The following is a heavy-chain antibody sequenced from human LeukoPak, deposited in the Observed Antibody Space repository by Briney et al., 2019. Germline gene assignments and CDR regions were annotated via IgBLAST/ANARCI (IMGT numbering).Heavy chain of an antibody. CDR2: ISSGSSSK. D-gene: IGHD2-15*01. CDR1: GFTFSSYE. Sequence: GGSLRLSCAASGFTFSSYEMNWVRQAPGKGLEWVSYISSGSSSKYYADSVQGRFTISRDNAENSLYLQMNSLRAEDTAVYYCARDAARMYYFDYWGQGTLVTVSS. V-gene: IGHV3-48*03. J-gene: IGHJ4*02. CDR3: ARDAARMYYFDY.